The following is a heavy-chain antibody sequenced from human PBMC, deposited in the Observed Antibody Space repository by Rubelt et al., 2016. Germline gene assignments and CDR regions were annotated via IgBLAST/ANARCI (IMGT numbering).Heavy chain of an antibody. Sequence: QLQLQESGPGLVKPSETLSLTCIVSGGSISSSSYYWGWIRQPPGKGLEWIGSINYSGSTYYNPSLKSRVTISVDTPKNQFFLKGSSVTAADTAVYYCARHSSYGGKTWFDPWGQGTLVTVSS. CDR2: INYSGST. CDR1: GGSISSSSYY. D-gene: IGHD4-23*01. CDR3: ARHSSYGGKTWFDP. V-gene: IGHV4-39*01. J-gene: IGHJ5*02.